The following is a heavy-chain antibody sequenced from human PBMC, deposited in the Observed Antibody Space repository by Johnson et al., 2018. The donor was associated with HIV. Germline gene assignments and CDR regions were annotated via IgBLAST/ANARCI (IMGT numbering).Heavy chain of an antibody. Sequence: VQLVESGGGLVQPGGSLRLSCAASGFTFNSYAMSWVRQAPGKGLEWVSAISGSGGRTYYEDSVKGRFTLSRDNSKNTLYMQMNSWRAEDTAVYYCAKDQNSHRAFDIWGQGTMVTVSS. V-gene: IGHV3-23*04. CDR1: GFTFNSYA. CDR2: ISGSGGRT. D-gene: IGHD4-11*01. J-gene: IGHJ3*02. CDR3: AKDQNSHRAFDI.